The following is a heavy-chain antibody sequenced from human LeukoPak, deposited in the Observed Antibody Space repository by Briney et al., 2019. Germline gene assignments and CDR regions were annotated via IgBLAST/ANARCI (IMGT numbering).Heavy chain of an antibody. CDR1: GGSIISYY. CDR3: ARDRGTYYYDSSGYVDI. J-gene: IGHJ3*02. CDR2: IYYSGST. V-gene: IGHV4-59*01. Sequence: PSETLSLTCTVSGGSIISYYWSWIRQPPGKGLEWVGYIYYSGSTNYNPSLKSRVTISVDTSKNQFSLKLSSVTAADTAVYYCARDRGTYYYDSSGYVDIWGQGTMVTVSS. D-gene: IGHD3-22*01.